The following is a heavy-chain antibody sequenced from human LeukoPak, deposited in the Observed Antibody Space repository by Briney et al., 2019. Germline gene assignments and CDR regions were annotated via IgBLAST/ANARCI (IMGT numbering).Heavy chain of an antibody. D-gene: IGHD5-12*01. Sequence: GGSLRLSCAASGVTLTSSTMHWVRQAPGKGLEWVAVISYDGSNKFYADSVKGRFTISRDNSKNTLYLQMNSLRAEDTALYYCARGPQHSGRVDYWGQGTLVTVSS. CDR2: ISYDGSNK. V-gene: IGHV3-30-3*01. CDR1: GVTLTSST. CDR3: ARGPQHSGRVDY. J-gene: IGHJ4*02.